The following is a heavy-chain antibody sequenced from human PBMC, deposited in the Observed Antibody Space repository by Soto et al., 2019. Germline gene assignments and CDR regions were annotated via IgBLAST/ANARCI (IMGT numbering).Heavy chain of an antibody. Sequence: PGGSLRLSCAASGFTVSSNYMSWVRQAPGRGLEWVSVIYSSGSTYYPDSVKGKLTISRDNSKNTVYLQMNSVRAEDTAVYYCARGDDSGTYPYSWAFDIWGQGTMVTVSS. CDR3: ARGDDSGTYPYSWAFDI. CDR2: IYSSGST. CDR1: GFTVSSNY. D-gene: IGHD3-22*01. V-gene: IGHV3-66*01. J-gene: IGHJ3*02.